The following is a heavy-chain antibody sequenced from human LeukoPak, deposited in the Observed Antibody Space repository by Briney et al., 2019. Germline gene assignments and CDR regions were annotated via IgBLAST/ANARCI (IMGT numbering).Heavy chain of an antibody. CDR1: GFTFSSYA. D-gene: IGHD4-23*01. CDR2: ISSNGGST. CDR3: ARDYGGNFDY. V-gene: IGHV3-64*01. J-gene: IGHJ4*02. Sequence: GSLRLSCAASGFTFSSYAMHWVRQAPGKGLEYVSAISSNGGSTYYANSVKGRFTISRDNSKNTLYLQMGSLRAEDMAVYYCARDYGGNFDYWGQGTLVTVSS.